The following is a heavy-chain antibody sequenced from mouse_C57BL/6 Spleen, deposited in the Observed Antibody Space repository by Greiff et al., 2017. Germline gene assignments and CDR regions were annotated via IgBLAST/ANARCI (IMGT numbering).Heavy chain of an antibody. CDR2: ISSGGSYT. CDR3: ARHYGNYAWFAY. V-gene: IGHV5-6*01. J-gene: IGHJ3*01. D-gene: IGHD2-1*01. CDR1: GFTFSSYG. Sequence: EVQLVESGGDLVKPGGSLKLSCAASGFTFSSYGMSWVRQTPDKRLEWVATISSGGSYTYYPDSVKGRFTISRDNAKNTLYLQMSSLKSEDTAMYYCARHYGNYAWFAYWGQGTLVTVSA.